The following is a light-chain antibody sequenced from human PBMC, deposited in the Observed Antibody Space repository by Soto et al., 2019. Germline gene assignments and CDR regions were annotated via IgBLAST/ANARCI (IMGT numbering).Light chain of an antibody. CDR1: QSLPNSY. V-gene: IGKV3-20*01. J-gene: IGKJ2*03. CDR2: GAF. CDR3: QQYGSSPPYS. Sequence: EIVLTQSPGTLSLSPGDRATLSCRASQSLPNSYLAWYQQKPGQAPRLLIYGAFSRATGIPGRFSGSGSGTDFTLTISRLEPEDFAVYYCQQYGSSPPYSFGQGTKLEIK.